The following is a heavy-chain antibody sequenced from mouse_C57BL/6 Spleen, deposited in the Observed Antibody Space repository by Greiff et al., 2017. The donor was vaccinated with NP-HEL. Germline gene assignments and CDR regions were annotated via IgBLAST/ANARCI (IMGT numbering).Heavy chain of an antibody. CDR1: GYTFTSYW. Sequence: QVQLQQSGTELVKPGASVKLSCKASGYTFTSYWMHWVKQRPGQGLEWIGNINPSNGGTNYNEKFKSKATLTVDKSSSTAYMQLSSLTSEDSAVYYCARDSSGYVIFAYWGQGTLVTVSA. D-gene: IGHD3-2*02. J-gene: IGHJ3*01. CDR3: ARDSSGYVIFAY. CDR2: INPSNGGT. V-gene: IGHV1-53*01.